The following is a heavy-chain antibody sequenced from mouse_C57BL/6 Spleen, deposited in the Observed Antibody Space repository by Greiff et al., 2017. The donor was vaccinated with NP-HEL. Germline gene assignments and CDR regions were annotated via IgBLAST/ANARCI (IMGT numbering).Heavy chain of an antibody. V-gene: IGHV1-82*01. J-gene: IGHJ3*01. CDR1: GYAFSSSW. CDR3: ARNYREFAY. D-gene: IGHD2-14*01. CDR2: IYPGDGDT. Sequence: QVQLQQSGPELVKPGASVKISCKASGYAFSSSWMNWVKQRPGKGLEWIGRIYPGDGDTNYNGKFKGKATLTADKSSSTAYMQLSSLTSEDSAVYFCARNYREFAYWGQGTLVTVSA.